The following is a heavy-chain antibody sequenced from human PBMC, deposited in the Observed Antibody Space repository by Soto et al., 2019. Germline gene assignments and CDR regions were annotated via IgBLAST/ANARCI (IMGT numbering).Heavy chain of an antibody. CDR2: INPSGGST. CDR3: ARDQGDSSSSNYYYGVDV. J-gene: IGHJ6*02. Sequence: DSVKVSCKASGYTFTSYYMHWVRQAPGQGLEWMGIINPSGGSTSYAQKFQGRVTMTRDTSTSTVYMELSSPRSEDTAVYYCARDQGDSSSSNYYYGVDVWGQGTTVTVSS. V-gene: IGHV1-46*01. CDR1: GYTFTSYY. D-gene: IGHD6-6*01.